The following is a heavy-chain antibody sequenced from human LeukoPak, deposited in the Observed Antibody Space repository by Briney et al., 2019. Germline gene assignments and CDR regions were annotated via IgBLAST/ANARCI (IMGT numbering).Heavy chain of an antibody. Sequence: PGRSLRLSCAASGFTFSSYGMHWVRQAPGKGLEWVAVISYDGSNKYYADSVKGRFTISRDSSKNTLYLQMNSLRTEDTAVYYCAKDVLRGVIRASYFDYWGQGTLVTVSS. V-gene: IGHV3-30*18. CDR2: ISYDGSNK. J-gene: IGHJ4*02. CDR3: AKDVLRGVIRASYFDY. CDR1: GFTFSSYG. D-gene: IGHD3-10*01.